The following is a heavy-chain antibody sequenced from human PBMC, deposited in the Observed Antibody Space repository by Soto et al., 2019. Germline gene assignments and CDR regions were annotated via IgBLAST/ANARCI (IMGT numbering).Heavy chain of an antibody. J-gene: IGHJ4*02. Sequence: PGGSLRLSCAASGFTFSDYYMSWIRQAPGKGLEWVSYISSSSSYTNYADSVKGRFTISRDNAKNSLYLQMNSLRAEDTAVYYCARGDYGGLPPAWIFDYWGQGTLVTVSS. CDR1: GFTFSDYY. CDR3: ARGDYGGLPPAWIFDY. V-gene: IGHV3-11*06. CDR2: ISSSSSYT. D-gene: IGHD4-17*01.